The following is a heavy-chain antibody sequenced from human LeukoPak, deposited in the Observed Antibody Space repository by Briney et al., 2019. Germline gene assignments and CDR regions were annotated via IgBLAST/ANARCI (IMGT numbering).Heavy chain of an antibody. J-gene: IGHJ4*02. Sequence: SETLSLTCAASGCSISSSNWWSWVRHPPGKGLEWIGEIYHSGSTNYNPSLESRVTISVDKSKNQFSLKLSSVTAADTAVYFCARVSGTTPFDYWGQGILVTVSS. CDR1: GCSISSSNW. V-gene: IGHV4-4*02. CDR3: ARVSGTTPFDY. D-gene: IGHD1-1*01. CDR2: IYHSGST.